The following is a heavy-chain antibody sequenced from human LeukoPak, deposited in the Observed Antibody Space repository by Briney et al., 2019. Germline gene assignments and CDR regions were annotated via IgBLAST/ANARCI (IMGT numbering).Heavy chain of an antibody. D-gene: IGHD2-8*02. CDR3: AKASPKHTGGYDGSTYYYFIDA. CDR1: GGSISGSY. V-gene: IGHV4-59*01. Sequence: PSETLSLTCTVSGGSISGSYWSWIRQAPGKGPDWIGYIYHSGSTNYNPSLKSRVTISIDTSNNQFSLKLSSVTAADTAVYYCAKASPKHTGGYDGSTYYYFIDASGKGTTVTVSS. CDR2: IYHSGST. J-gene: IGHJ6*03.